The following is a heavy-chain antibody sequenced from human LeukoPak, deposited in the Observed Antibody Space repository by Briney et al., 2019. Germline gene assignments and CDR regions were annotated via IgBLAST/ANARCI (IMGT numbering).Heavy chain of an antibody. V-gene: IGHV4-30-2*01. CDR2: IYHSGST. D-gene: IGHD6-13*01. J-gene: IGHJ4*02. Sequence: KPSETLSLTCAVSGGSISSGGYSWSWIRQPPGKGLEWIGYIYHSGSTYYNPSLKSRVTISVDRSKNQFSLKLSSVTAADTAVYYCASAAATAVGDFDYWGQGTLVTVSS. CDR3: ASAAATAVGDFDY. CDR1: GGSISSGGYS.